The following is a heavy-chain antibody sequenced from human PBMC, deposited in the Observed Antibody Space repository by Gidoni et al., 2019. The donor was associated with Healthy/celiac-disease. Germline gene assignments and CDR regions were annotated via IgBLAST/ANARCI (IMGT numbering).Heavy chain of an antibody. J-gene: IGHJ4*02. D-gene: IGHD1-26*01. Sequence: EVQLVESGGGLVKPGRSLRLSCAASGLTFSSYSMNWVRQAPGKGLEWVSSISSSSSYIYYADSVKGRFTISRDNAKNSLYLQMNSLRAEDTAVYYCARDREVGVPGFLGYWGQGTLVTVSS. CDR1: GLTFSSYS. CDR3: ARDREVGVPGFLGY. V-gene: IGHV3-21*01. CDR2: ISSSSSYI.